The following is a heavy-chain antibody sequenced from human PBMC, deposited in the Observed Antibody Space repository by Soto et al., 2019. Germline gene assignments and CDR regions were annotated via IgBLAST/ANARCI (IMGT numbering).Heavy chain of an antibody. CDR3: ARSISTTSTFDI. CDR2: IIPILGIA. J-gene: IGHJ3*02. D-gene: IGHD5-12*01. V-gene: IGHV1-69*02. CDR1: GGTFSSYT. Sequence: QVQLVQSGAEVKKPGSSVQVSCKASGGTFSSYTISWVRQAPGQGLEWMGRIIPILGIANYAQKFQGRVTITAHKSTSTAYMELSSLRSEDTAVYYCARSISTTSTFDIWGQGTMVTVSS.